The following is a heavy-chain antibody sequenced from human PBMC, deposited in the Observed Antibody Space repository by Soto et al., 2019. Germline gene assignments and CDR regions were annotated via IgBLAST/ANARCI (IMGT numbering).Heavy chain of an antibody. Sequence: EVQLLESGGGLVQPGGSLRLSCAASGFTFSSYAMSWVRQAPGKGLVWVSAISGSGGSTYYADSVKGRFTISRDNSKNTLYLQMNSLRAEDTAVYYCAKHYYGSGSYPYYYYGMDVWGQGTTVTVSS. CDR3: AKHYYGSGSYPYYYYGMDV. CDR1: GFTFSSYA. J-gene: IGHJ6*02. D-gene: IGHD3-10*01. CDR2: ISGSGGST. V-gene: IGHV3-23*01.